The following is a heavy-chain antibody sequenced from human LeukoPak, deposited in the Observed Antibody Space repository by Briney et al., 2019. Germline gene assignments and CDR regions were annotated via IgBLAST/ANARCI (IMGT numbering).Heavy chain of an antibody. D-gene: IGHD3-10*01. CDR3: ARTYYYGSGSYRVDY. CDR1: GYTFTTYA. Sequence: ASVKVSCKTSGYTFTTYAMNWVRQAPGQGLEWMGWINTNTGNPTYAQGFTGRFVFSLDTSVSTAYLQVSSLKAEDTAVYYCARTYYYGSGSYRVDYWGQGTLVTVSS. CDR2: INTNTGNP. V-gene: IGHV7-4-1*02. J-gene: IGHJ4*02.